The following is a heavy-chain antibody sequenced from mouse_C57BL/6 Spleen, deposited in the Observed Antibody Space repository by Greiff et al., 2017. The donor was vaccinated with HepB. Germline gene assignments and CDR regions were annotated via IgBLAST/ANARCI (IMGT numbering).Heavy chain of an antibody. J-gene: IGHJ1*03. D-gene: IGHD2-5*01. V-gene: IGHV14-3*01. CDR1: GFSIKNTH. CDR3: ATYSNYWYFDV. Sequence: EVKLVESVAELVRPGASVKLSCTASGFSIKNTHIHWMKQRPEQGLEWVGRIDPANGSTKYAPRFQGKATITADTSSNTVYLQLSSLTSEDTAIHHCATYSNYWYFDVWGTGTTVTVSS. CDR2: IDPANGST.